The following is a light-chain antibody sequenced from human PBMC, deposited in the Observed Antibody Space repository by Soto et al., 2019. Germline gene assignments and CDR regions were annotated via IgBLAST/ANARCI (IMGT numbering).Light chain of an antibody. V-gene: IGKV3-15*01. CDR2: GAF. CDR3: QQYHSWPLS. J-gene: IGKJ4*01. Sequence: EIVMTQSPATLSVSPGERVTLSCCASQSVNHFLAWYQQRPGQAPRLVIYGAFIRATGIPARFTGSGSGSEFTLTIGSLQPEDFAVYYCQQYHSWPLSFGGGTNLEIK. CDR1: QSVNHF.